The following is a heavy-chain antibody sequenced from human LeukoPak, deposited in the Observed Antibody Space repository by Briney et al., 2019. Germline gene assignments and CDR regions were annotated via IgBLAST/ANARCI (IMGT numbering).Heavy chain of an antibody. CDR1: GYTFTSYG. Sequence: ASVKVSCKASGYTFTSYGISWVRQAPGQGLEWMGWISAYNGNTNYAQKLQGRVTMTTDTSTSTAYMELRSLRSDDTAVYYCARDSVAAASGDRNWFDPWGQGTLVTVSS. CDR2: ISAYNGNT. D-gene: IGHD6-13*01. J-gene: IGHJ5*02. CDR3: ARDSVAAASGDRNWFDP. V-gene: IGHV1-18*01.